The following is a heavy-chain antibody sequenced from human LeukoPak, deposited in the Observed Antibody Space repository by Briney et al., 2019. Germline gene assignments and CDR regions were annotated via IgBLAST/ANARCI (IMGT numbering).Heavy chain of an antibody. Sequence: GGSLRLSCAASGFTFSNYWMSWVRQAPGKGLEGVANIRPDGGERNYVDSVKGRFTISRDNGKNSMYLEMHSLRAEDTGGDYWARDVLGAFDYWGQGTLVTVSS. CDR1: GFTFSNYW. D-gene: IGHD1-26*01. CDR2: IRPDGGER. V-gene: IGHV3-7*01. CDR3: ARDVLGAFDY. J-gene: IGHJ4*02.